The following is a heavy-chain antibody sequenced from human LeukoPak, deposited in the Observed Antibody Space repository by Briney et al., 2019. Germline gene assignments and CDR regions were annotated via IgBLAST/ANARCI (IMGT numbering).Heavy chain of an antibody. D-gene: IGHD3-22*01. CDR2: ISYDGSNR. Sequence: PGGSLRLSCAASGFTFSSYGMHWVRQAPGKGLEWVAIISYDGSNRYYADSVRGRFTISRDNSKNTLYLQMSSLRAEDTAVYYCAKARSGYYYDSSGYYLDYWGQGTLVTVSS. V-gene: IGHV3-30*18. CDR3: AKARSGYYYDSSGYYLDY. CDR1: GFTFSSYG. J-gene: IGHJ4*02.